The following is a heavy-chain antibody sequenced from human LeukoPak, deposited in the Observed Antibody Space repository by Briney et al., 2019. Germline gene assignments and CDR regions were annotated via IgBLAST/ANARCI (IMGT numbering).Heavy chain of an antibody. J-gene: IGHJ4*02. CDR1: GFTFISYA. Sequence: GRSLRLSCAASGFTFISYAMHWVRQAPGKGLEWVAVISYDGSNKYYADSVKGRFTISGDNSKNTLYLQMNSLRAEDTAVYYCARDGRMGDSDEFGYWGQGTLVTVSS. CDR2: ISYDGSNK. D-gene: IGHD3-22*01. CDR3: ARDGRMGDSDEFGY. V-gene: IGHV3-30-3*01.